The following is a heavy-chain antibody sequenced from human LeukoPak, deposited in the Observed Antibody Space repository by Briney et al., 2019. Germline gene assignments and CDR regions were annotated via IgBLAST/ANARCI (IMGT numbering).Heavy chain of an antibody. V-gene: IGHV1-69*05. CDR1: GGTFSSYA. J-gene: IGHJ4*02. CDR2: IIPIFGTA. CDR3: ASDGGCTNGVCYRLD. D-gene: IGHD2-8*01. Sequence: SVKVSCKASGGTFSSYAISWVRQAPGQGLEWMGGIIPIFGTANYAQKFQGRVTITTDESTSTAYMELSSLRSEDTAVYYCASDGGCTNGVCYRLDWGQGTLSPSPQ.